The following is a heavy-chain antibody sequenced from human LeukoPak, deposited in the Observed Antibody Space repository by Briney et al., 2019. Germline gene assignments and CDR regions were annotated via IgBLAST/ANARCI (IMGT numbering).Heavy chain of an antibody. D-gene: IGHD6-6*01. J-gene: IGHJ4*02. CDR1: GGSISSSSYY. CDR2: IYYSGST. Sequence: SETLSLTCTVSGGSISSSSYYWGWIRRPPGKGLEWIGSIYYSGSTYYNPSLKSRVTISVDTSKSQFSLKLSSVTAADTAVYYCARDYVAARPSFNWGQGTLVTVSS. V-gene: IGHV4-39*07. CDR3: ARDYVAARPSFN.